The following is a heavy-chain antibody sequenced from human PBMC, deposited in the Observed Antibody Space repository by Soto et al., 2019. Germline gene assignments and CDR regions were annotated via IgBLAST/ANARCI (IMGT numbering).Heavy chain of an antibody. CDR3: ARSHGSGSYDTFYYYYYGMDV. V-gene: IGHV3-7*03. D-gene: IGHD3-10*01. CDR1: GFTLSDYY. Sequence: PGGSLRLSCATSGFTLSDYYISWVRQAPGKXLEWVGNIKGDGSNTHYVVSVRGRFTISRDNAENLIYLQMNNLRVEDTAVYYCARSHGSGSYDTFYYYYYGMDVWGQGTTVTVSS. J-gene: IGHJ6*02. CDR2: IKGDGSNT.